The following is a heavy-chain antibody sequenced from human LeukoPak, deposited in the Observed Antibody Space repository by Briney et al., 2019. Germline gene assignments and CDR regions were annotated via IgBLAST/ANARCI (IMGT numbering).Heavy chain of an antibody. Sequence: PGRSLRLSCAASGFTFSNYGMHWVRQPPGKGLEWVAIISYDGSNQYYVDSVKGRFTISRDNSKNTLYLQMNSLRAEDTAVYYCARDRGWLVLPPPPLFDYGGQEPLVPVS. CDR2: ISYDGSNQ. J-gene: IGHJ4*02. CDR1: GFTFSNYG. V-gene: IGHV3-30*03. CDR3: ARDRGWLVLPPPPLFDY. D-gene: IGHD6-19*01.